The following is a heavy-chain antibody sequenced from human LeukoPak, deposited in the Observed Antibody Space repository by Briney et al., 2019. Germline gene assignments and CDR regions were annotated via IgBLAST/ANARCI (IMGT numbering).Heavy chain of an antibody. J-gene: IGHJ4*02. CDR2: INPSGGST. D-gene: IGHD2-15*01. V-gene: IGHV1-46*01. Sequence: EASVKVSCKASGYTFTSYYMHWVRQAPGQGLEWMGIINPSGGSTSYAQKFQGRVTMTRDTSTSTAYMELRSLRSDDTAVYYCAMGYYWDPSGFDYWGQGTLVTVSS. CDR1: GYTFTSYY. CDR3: AMGYYWDPSGFDY.